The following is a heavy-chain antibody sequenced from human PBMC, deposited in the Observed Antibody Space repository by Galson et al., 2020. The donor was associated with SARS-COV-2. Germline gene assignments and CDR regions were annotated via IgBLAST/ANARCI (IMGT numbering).Heavy chain of an antibody. J-gene: IGHJ4*02. V-gene: IGHV4-31*03. CDR1: GGSISSGGYY. CDR2: IYYSGST. CDR3: ARGGSTQQLVRAGFDY. D-gene: IGHD6-13*01. Sequence: SETLSLTCTVSGGSISSGGYYWSWIRQHPGKGLEWIGYIYYSGSTYYNPSLKSRVTISVDTSKNQFSLKLSSVTAADTAVYYCARGGSTQQLVRAGFDYWGQGTLVTVSS.